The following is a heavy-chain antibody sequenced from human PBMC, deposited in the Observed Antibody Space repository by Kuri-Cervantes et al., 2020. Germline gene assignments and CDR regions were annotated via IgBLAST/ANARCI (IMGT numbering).Heavy chain of an antibody. V-gene: IGHV3-21*04. Sequence: GESLKISCAASGFTFSSYSMNWVRQAPGKGLEWVSSISSSSSYIYYADSVKGRLTISRDNAKNSLYLQMNSLRAEDTAVYYCARGGYALAVCDYWGQGTLVTVSS. CDR2: ISSSSSYI. CDR3: ARGGYALAVCDY. J-gene: IGHJ4*02. CDR1: GFTFSSYS. D-gene: IGHD3-16*01.